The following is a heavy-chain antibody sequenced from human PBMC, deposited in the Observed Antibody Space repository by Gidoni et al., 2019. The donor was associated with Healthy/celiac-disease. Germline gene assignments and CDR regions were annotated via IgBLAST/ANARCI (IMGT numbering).Heavy chain of an antibody. V-gene: IGHV5-10-1*01. Sequence: GHVTISADKSISTAYLQWSSLKASDTAMYYCAKRVVGAGAFDIWGQGTMVTVSS. J-gene: IGHJ3*02. CDR3: AKRVVGAGAFDI. D-gene: IGHD2-21*01.